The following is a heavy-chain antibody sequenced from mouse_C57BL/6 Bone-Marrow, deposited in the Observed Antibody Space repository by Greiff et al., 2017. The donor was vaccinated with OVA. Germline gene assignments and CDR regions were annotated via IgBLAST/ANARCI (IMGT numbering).Heavy chain of an antibody. J-gene: IGHJ3*01. CDR3: ARWELGSSLAWFAY. CDR2: INPSNGGT. Sequence: QVQLQQPGTELVKPGASVKLSCKASGYTFTSYWMHWVKQRPGQGLEWIGNINPSNGGTNYNEKFKSKATLTVDKSCSTAYMQLRSLTSEDSAVYYCARWELGSSLAWFAYWGQGTLVTVSA. CDR1: GYTFTSYW. D-gene: IGHD1-1*01. V-gene: IGHV1-53*01.